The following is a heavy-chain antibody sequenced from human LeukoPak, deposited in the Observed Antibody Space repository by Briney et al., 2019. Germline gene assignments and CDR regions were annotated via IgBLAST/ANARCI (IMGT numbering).Heavy chain of an antibody. CDR1: GYSFTSYC. D-gene: IGHD3-10*01. CDR3: ARLLWFGEYHFDY. V-gene: IGHV5-51*01. CDR2: IYPGDSDT. J-gene: IGHJ4*02. Sequence: GESLKISCKGSGYSFTSYCICWVRQMPRKGLEWMGIIYPGDSDTRSSPSFQGQVTISADKYISTAYLQWSSLKVSDTAMYYCARLLWFGEYHFDYWGQGTLVTVSS.